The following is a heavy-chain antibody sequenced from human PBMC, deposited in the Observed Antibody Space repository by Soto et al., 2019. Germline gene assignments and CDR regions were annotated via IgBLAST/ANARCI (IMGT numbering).Heavy chain of an antibody. J-gene: IGHJ6*03. Sequence: PSETLSLTCAVSSGSISSSNWWSWVRQPPGKGLEWIGEIYHSGSTNYNPSLKSRVTISVDKSKNQFSLKLSSVTAADTAVYYCARKLELPSHYYYYYMDVWGKGTTVTVSS. CDR3: ARKLELPSHYYYYYMDV. D-gene: IGHD1-7*01. V-gene: IGHV4-4*02. CDR1: SGSISSSNW. CDR2: IYHSGST.